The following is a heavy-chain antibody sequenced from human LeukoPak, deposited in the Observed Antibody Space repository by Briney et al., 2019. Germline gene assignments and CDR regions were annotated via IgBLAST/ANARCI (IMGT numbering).Heavy chain of an antibody. CDR3: AREPSTAYWFDP. Sequence: SQTLSLTCNVSGGSISMGYYWSWIRQPAGKAPEWIGRFYVTGSTDYSPSLKSRVTISADTTKNQLSLRLTSVTAADTAVYYCAREPSTAYWFDPWGQGTLVTVSS. V-gene: IGHV4-61*02. CDR2: FYVTGST. J-gene: IGHJ5*02. CDR1: GGSISMGYY. D-gene: IGHD3-16*01.